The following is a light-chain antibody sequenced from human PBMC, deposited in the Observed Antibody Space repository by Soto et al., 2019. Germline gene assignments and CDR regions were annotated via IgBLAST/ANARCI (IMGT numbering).Light chain of an antibody. J-gene: IGKJ1*01. Sequence: TQAAAALSEKVGDRVTITCRASQSISSWLAWYQQKPGKAPKLLIYKASSSESGVPSRFSGSGSGTEFTLTISSLQPDDFATYYCQQYNSFWTFGQGTKVDIK. V-gene: IGKV1-5*03. CDR3: QQYNSFWT. CDR2: KAS. CDR1: QSISSW.